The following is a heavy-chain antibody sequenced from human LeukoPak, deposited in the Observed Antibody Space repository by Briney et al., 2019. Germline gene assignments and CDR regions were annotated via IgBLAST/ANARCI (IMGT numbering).Heavy chain of an antibody. J-gene: IGHJ5*02. CDR1: GGTFSSYA. D-gene: IGHD4-17*01. V-gene: IGHV1-69*06. CDR3: ASGAVTTYWFDP. CDR2: IIPIFGTA. Sequence: SVKVSCKASGGTFSSYAISWVRQAPGQGLEWMRGIIPIFGTANYAQKFQGRVTITADKSTSTAYMELSSLRSEDTAVYYCASGAVTTYWFDPWGQGTLVTVSS.